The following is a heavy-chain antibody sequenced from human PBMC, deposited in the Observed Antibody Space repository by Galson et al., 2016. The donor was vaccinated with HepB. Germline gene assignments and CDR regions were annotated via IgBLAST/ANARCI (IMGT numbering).Heavy chain of an antibody. CDR3: VREDYGDDPVYYYYYGMDV. CDR2: INQDGSEK. D-gene: IGHD4-17*01. V-gene: IGHV3-7*01. Sequence: SLRLSCAASAFTFSTYWMSWVRQAPGKGLEWVANINQDGSEKSYVDSVKGRFTISRDNSKNTFSLQMNSLRAEDTALYYCVREDYGDDPVYYYYYGMDVWGQGTTVSVSS. CDR1: AFTFSTYW. J-gene: IGHJ6*02.